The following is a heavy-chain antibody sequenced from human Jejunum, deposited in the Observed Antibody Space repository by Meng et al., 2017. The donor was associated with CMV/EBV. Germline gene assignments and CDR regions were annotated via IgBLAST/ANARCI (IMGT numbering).Heavy chain of an antibody. D-gene: IGHD3-16*01. CDR3: AKGGASNWYFDL. CDR2: IGGRGTDT. Sequence: CAASGFSFSRYGMRWVRQAPGKGLEWVSAIGGRGTDTYYAASVKGRFTISRDNSKNTLFLQMNSLRADDTAVYYCAKGGASNWYFDLWGRGTLVTVSS. CDR1: GFSFSRYG. J-gene: IGHJ2*01. V-gene: IGHV3-23*01.